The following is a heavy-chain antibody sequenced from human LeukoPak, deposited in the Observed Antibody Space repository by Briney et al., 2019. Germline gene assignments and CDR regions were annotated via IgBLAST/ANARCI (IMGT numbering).Heavy chain of an antibody. J-gene: IGHJ4*02. D-gene: IGHD2-2*01. CDR3: AREVGPGTDCSSTSCYDY. CDR2: IIPIFGTA. V-gene: IGHV1-69*13. Sequence: ASVKVSCKASGGTFSSYAISWVRQAPGQGLEWMGGIIPIFGTANYAQKFQGRVTITADESTSTAYMELSSLRSEDTAVYYCAREVGPGTDCSSTSCYDYWGQGTLVTVSS. CDR1: GGTFSSYA.